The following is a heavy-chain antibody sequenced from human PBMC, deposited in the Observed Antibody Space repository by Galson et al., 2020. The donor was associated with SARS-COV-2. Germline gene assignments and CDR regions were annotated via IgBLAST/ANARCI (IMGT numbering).Heavy chain of an antibody. CDR3: VRERHLRESDEF. D-gene: IGHD3-10*01. J-gene: IGHJ4*02. CDR2: IYTGDSET. Sequence: GESLKISCQGFGYTFTSYWIGWVRQMSGKGPEWMGIIYTGDSETRYSPSFQGQVTISADKSINTAYLQWSSLKASDSAMYYCVRERHLRESDEFWGQGTLVTVSS. V-gene: IGHV5-51*01. CDR1: GYTFTSYW.